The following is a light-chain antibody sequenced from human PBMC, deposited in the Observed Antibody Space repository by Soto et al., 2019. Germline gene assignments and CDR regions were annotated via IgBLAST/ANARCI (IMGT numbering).Light chain of an antibody. CDR3: QQYNSYSWT. J-gene: IGKJ1*01. CDR1: QSIGDW. V-gene: IGKV1-5*03. Sequence: GDRVTITCRASQSIGDWLAWYQQKPGKAPNLLIYKASSLESGVPSRFSGSGSGTEFTVTISSLQPDDFATYYCQQYNSYSWTFGQGTKVDIK. CDR2: KAS.